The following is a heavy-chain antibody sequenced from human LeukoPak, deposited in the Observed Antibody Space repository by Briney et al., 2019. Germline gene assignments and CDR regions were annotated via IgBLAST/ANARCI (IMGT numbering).Heavy chain of an antibody. CDR2: ISGTSSLI. J-gene: IGHJ4*02. CDR1: GFTFSTYS. D-gene: IGHD3-3*01. V-gene: IGHV3-48*02. CDR3: VRDQFFSFDY. Sequence: PGGSLRLSRAASGFTFSTYSMNWVRQAPGKGLEWVSYISGTSSLIYYADSVKGRFTISRDNAKNSLYLQMNSLRDEDTAVYYCVRDQFFSFDYWGQGTLVTVSS.